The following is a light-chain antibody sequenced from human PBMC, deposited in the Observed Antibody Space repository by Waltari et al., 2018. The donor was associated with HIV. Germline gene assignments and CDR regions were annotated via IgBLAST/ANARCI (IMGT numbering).Light chain of an antibody. V-gene: IGLV3-1*01. CDR2: QDR. CDR3: QAWDSNTAHVL. Sequence: SYDLTQPPSVSVSPGQTASITCSGDKLGDKYASWYQQKAGQSPVLVIFQDRQRPSGTPDRFSGSNAGNTATLTISGTQAMDEADDYCQAWDSNTAHVLFGGGTKVTVL. CDR1: KLGDKY. J-gene: IGLJ2*01.